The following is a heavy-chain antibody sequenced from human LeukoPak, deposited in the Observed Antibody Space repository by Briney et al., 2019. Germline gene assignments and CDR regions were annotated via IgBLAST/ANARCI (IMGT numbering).Heavy chain of an antibody. CDR3: ASPPPYCSGSDCYSYAFDV. V-gene: IGHV1-2*02. D-gene: IGHD2-15*01. J-gene: IGHJ3*01. Sequence: ASVKVSCKASGYTFTDYYMHWVRQAPGQGLEWMGWINPNSGGTNYAQKFQGRVTMTRDTSINTAYMELSRLRSDDTAVYYCASPPPYCSGSDCYSYAFDVWGQGTMVTVSS. CDR1: GYTFTDYY. CDR2: INPNSGGT.